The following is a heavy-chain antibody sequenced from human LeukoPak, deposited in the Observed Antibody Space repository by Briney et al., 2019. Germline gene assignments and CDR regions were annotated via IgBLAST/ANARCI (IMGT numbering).Heavy chain of an antibody. CDR3: AKAHFGVGATHYFDY. D-gene: IGHD1-26*01. Sequence: GGTLRLSCAASGFTFSSYGMSWVRQAPGKGLEWVSAITGSGDNTYYADSVKGRFTISRDNSKNTLYLQMNSLRTEDTAVYYCAKAHFGVGATHYFDYWGQGTLVTVSS. CDR1: GFTFSSYG. V-gene: IGHV3-23*01. J-gene: IGHJ4*02. CDR2: ITGSGDNT.